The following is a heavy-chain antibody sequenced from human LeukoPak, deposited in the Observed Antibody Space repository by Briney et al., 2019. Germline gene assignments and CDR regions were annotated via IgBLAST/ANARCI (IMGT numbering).Heavy chain of an antibody. CDR2: IYYSGST. CDR1: GGSISSYY. D-gene: IGHD4-23*01. J-gene: IGHJ4*02. CDR3: ASLYGGKWGYFDY. V-gene: IGHV4-59*01. Sequence: SETLSLTCTVSGGSISSYYWSWIRQPPGKGLEWIGYIYYSGSTNYNPSLKSRVTISVDTSKNQFSLKLSSVTAADTAVYYCASLYGGKWGYFDYWGQGTLVTVSS.